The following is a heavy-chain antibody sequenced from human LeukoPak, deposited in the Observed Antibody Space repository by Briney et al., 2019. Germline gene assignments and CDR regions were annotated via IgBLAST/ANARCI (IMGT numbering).Heavy chain of an antibody. CDR2: IKHSGST. J-gene: IGHJ4*02. D-gene: IGHD3-16*01. V-gene: IGHV4-34*01. CDR3: ARRDIMIARGDFDY. Sequence: SETLSLTCAVYGGSFSGYYWSWIRQPPGKGLEWIGEIKHSGSTNYNPSLKSRVTISVDTSKNQFSLKLSSVTAADTAVYYCARRDIMIARGDFDYWGQGTLVTVSS. CDR1: GGSFSGYY.